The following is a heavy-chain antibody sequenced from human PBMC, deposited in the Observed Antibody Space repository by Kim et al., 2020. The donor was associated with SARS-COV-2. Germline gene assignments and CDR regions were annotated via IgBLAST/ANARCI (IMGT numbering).Heavy chain of an antibody. J-gene: IGHJ3*02. CDR1: GYTFTSYY. Sequence: ASVKVSCKASGYTFTSYYMHWVRQAPGQGLEWMGIINPSGGSTSYAQKFQGRVTMTRDTSTSTVYMELSSLRSEDTAVYYCARVLSSGWYHDAFDIWGQGTMVTVSS. CDR3: ARVLSSGWYHDAFDI. V-gene: IGHV1-46*01. CDR2: INPSGGST. D-gene: IGHD6-19*01.